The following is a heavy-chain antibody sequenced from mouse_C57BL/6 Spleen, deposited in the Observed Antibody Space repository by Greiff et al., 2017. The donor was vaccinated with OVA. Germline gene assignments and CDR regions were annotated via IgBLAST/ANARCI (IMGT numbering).Heavy chain of an antibody. CDR2: IDPANGNT. CDR1: GFNIKNTY. CDR3: ASYYYGSSYVNYAMDY. V-gene: IGHV14-3*01. Sequence: VQLQQSVAELVRPGASVKLSCTASGFNIKNTYMHWVKQRPEQGLEWIGRIDPANGNTKYAPKFQGKATITADTSSNTAYLQLSSLTSEDTAIYYCASYYYGSSYVNYAMDYWGQGTSVTVSS. D-gene: IGHD1-1*01. J-gene: IGHJ4*01.